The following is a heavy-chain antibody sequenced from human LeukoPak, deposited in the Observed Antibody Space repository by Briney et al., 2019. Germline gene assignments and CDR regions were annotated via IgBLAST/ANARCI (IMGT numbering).Heavy chain of an antibody. Sequence: GGSLRLSCAASGFTFSSYEMNWVRQAPGKGLEWVSYISKSGSTIYYADSVKGRFTISRDNAKNSLYLQMNSLRAEDTAVYYCARDEYLYPGMDVWGQGTTVTVSS. J-gene: IGHJ6*02. V-gene: IGHV3-48*03. CDR1: GFTFSSYE. D-gene: IGHD2-2*02. CDR3: ARDEYLYPGMDV. CDR2: ISKSGSTI.